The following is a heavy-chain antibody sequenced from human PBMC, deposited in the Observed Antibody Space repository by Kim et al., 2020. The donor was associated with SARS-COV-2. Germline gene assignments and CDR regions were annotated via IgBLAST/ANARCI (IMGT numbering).Heavy chain of an antibody. V-gene: IGHV4-59*01. Sequence: SETLSLTCTVSGASISSYYWSWIRQPPGKGLEWIGYIYYSGSTNYNPSLKSRVTISVDTSKNQFSLKLNSVTAADTAVYYCARTIAAAGLEWFDPWGQGTLVTVSS. CDR3: ARTIAAAGLEWFDP. J-gene: IGHJ5*02. CDR2: IYYSGST. CDR1: GASISSYY. D-gene: IGHD6-13*01.